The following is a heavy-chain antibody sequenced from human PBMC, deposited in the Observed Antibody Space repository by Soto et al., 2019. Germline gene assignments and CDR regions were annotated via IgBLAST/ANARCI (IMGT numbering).Heavy chain of an antibody. V-gene: IGHV4-34*01. CDR2: INHRGST. Sequence: SETLSLTCAVYGGSFSGYYWSWIRQPPGKGLKWIGEINHRGSTNYNPPLKSRFTISLDTSKNQFSLKLSSVAAADTAVYYCARGPRYRRGYYGMDVWGQGTTVT. J-gene: IGHJ6*02. D-gene: IGHD5-18*01. CDR1: GGSFSGYY. CDR3: ARGPRYRRGYYGMDV.